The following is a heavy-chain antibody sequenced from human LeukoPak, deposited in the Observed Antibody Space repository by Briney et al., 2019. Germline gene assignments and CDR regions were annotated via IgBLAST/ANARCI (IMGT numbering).Heavy chain of an antibody. V-gene: IGHV3-23*01. D-gene: IGHD6-13*01. Sequence: GGSLRLSCAASGFTFSSYSMNWVRQAPGKGLEWVSAISGSGGSTYYADSVKGRFTISRDNSKNTLYLQMNSLRAEDTAVYYCAKDTKLEQQLDGDFDYWGQGTLVTVSS. CDR2: ISGSGGST. CDR3: AKDTKLEQQLDGDFDY. J-gene: IGHJ4*02. CDR1: GFTFSSYS.